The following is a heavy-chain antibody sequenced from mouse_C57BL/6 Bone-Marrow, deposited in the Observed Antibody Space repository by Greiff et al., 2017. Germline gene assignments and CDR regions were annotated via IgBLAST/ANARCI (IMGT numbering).Heavy chain of an antibody. CDR3: ARFLANYFDY. CDR2: IYPSDSET. J-gene: IGHJ2*01. Sequence: QVQLQQPGAELVRPGSSVKLSCKASGYTFTSYWMDWVKQRPGQGLEWIGNIYPSDSETHYNQKFKDKATLTVDQSSSTAYMQLSSLTSEDSAVYYCARFLANYFDYWGQGTTLTVSS. V-gene: IGHV1-61*01. CDR1: GYTFTSYW. D-gene: IGHD1-1*01.